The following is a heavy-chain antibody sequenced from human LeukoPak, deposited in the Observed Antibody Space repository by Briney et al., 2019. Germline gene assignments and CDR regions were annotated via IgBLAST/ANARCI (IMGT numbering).Heavy chain of an antibody. V-gene: IGHV4-4*07. CDR1: GGSISSYY. J-gene: IGHJ4*02. D-gene: IGHD6-13*01. Sequence: SETLSLTCTVSGGSISSYYWSWIRQPAGKGLEWIGRIYSTGSTNYNPSLKSRVTMSVDTSKNQFSLRLRSVTAADTAVYYCARQVASAGTAGFDFWGQGALVTVSS. CDR3: ARQVASAGTAGFDF. CDR2: IYSTGST.